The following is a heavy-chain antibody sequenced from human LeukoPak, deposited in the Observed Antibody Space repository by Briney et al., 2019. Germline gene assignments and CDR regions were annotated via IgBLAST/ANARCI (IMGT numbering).Heavy chain of an antibody. J-gene: IGHJ5*02. V-gene: IGHV1-46*01. CDR2: INPSGGRT. CDR3: ARDRYYDSSGYYYWFDP. D-gene: IGHD3-22*01. CDR1: GYTFTNYY. Sequence: ASVKVSCKASGYTFTNYYIHWVRQAPGQGLEWVGMINPSGGRTSYAQRFQGRVTVTTDTSTSTVYMQLSSLASEDTAVYYCARDRYYDSSGYYYWFDPWGQGTLVTVSS.